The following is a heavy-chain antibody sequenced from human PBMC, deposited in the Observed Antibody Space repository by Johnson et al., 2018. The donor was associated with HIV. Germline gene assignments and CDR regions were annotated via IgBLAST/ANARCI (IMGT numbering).Heavy chain of an antibody. D-gene: IGHD6-6*01. CDR3: AGDRGAARDAFDI. Sequence: QVQLVESGGGVVQPGRSLRLSCAASGFTFSNYGMHWVRQAPGKELEWVAVISFDGTNKYYADSVKGRFPISRDNSKNTLYLQMNSLRAEDTAVYYCAGDRGAARDAFDIWGQGTMVTVCS. V-gene: IGHV3-30*03. CDR2: ISFDGTNK. CDR1: GFTFSNYG. J-gene: IGHJ3*02.